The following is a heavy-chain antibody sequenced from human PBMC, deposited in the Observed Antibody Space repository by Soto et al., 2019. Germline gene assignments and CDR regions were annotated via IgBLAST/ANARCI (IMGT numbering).Heavy chain of an antibody. CDR2: FIPIFDAA. V-gene: IGHV1-69*13. Sequence: SVKVSCKASGGTFSNYAINWVRQAPGQGLEWMGGFIPIFDAANYAQNFRGRVTITADESTTTAYMELSDLRSEDTAMYYCARKAESYGFDIWGQGTLVTVSS. D-gene: IGHD3-10*01. J-gene: IGHJ3*02. CDR1: GGTFSNYA. CDR3: ARKAESYGFDI.